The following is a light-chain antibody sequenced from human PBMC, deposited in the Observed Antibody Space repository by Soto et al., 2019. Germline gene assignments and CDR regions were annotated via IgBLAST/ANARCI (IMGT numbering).Light chain of an antibody. CDR3: QQAASFPFT. CDR1: KPIKTW. Sequence: DIQLTQSPASVSAAVGDRINISCRASKPIKTWLAWYQQKPGKGPKLLIYTAFTLETGVPSRFSGSGSGTDFTLTISSLQPEDAAIYSCQQAASFPFTFGPGAKV. CDR2: TAF. V-gene: IGKV1-12*02. J-gene: IGKJ3*01.